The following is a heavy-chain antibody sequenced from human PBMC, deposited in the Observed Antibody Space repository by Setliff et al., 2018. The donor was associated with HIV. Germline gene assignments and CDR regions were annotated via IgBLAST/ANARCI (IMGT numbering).Heavy chain of an antibody. J-gene: IGHJ5*01. CDR2: TYYDGRT. CDR1: GGSIRTGAYY. Sequence: KASETLSLTCTVSGGSIRTGAYYWGWIRQPPGKGLEWIGSTYYDGRTFYKPSLKSRLTISVDTSKNQFSLSLNSVTAADTAVYFCARGGAVSADFDSWGQGTLVTVSS. CDR3: ARGGAVSADFDS. D-gene: IGHD3-16*01. V-gene: IGHV4-39*07.